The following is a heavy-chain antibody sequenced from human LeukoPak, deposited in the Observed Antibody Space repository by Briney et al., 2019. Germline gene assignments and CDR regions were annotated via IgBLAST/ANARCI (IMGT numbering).Heavy chain of an antibody. J-gene: IGHJ5*02. CDR1: GGSISSYY. V-gene: IGHV4-4*09. Sequence: SETLSLTCTVSGGSISSYYWSWIRQPPGKGLEWIGYIYTSGSTTYNPSLKSRVTISVDTSKNQFSLKLSSVTAADTAVYYCARVAALPDSYCSSTSCYREFDPWGQGTLVTVSS. CDR3: ARVAALPDSYCSSTSCYREFDP. CDR2: IYTSGST. D-gene: IGHD2-2*01.